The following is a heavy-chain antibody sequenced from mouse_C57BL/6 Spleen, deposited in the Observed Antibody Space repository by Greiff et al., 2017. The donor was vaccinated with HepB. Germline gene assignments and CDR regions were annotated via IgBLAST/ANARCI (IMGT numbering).Heavy chain of an antibody. CDR2: IDPSDSYT. CDR1: GYTFTSYW. J-gene: IGHJ3*01. D-gene: IGHD1-1*01. Sequence: QVQLQQSGAELVRPGTSVKLSCKASGYTFTSYWMHWVKQRPGQGLEWIGVIDPSDSYTNYNQKFKGKATLTVDTSSSTAYMQLSSLTSEDSAVYYCARNYYGSSYGFAYWGQGTLVTVSA. CDR3: ARNYYGSSYGFAY. V-gene: IGHV1-59*01.